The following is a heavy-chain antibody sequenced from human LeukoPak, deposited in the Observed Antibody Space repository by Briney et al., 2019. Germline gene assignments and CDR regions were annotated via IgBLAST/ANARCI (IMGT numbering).Heavy chain of an antibody. CDR3: ARVIAVAGTGY. Sequence: ASVKVSCKASGYTFTSYYMHWVRQAPGQGLEWMGIINPSGGSTSYAQKFQGRVTITADKSTSTAYMELSSLRSEDTAVYYCARVIAVAGTGYWGQGTLVTVSS. V-gene: IGHV1-46*01. J-gene: IGHJ4*02. CDR2: INPSGGST. CDR1: GYTFTSYY. D-gene: IGHD6-19*01.